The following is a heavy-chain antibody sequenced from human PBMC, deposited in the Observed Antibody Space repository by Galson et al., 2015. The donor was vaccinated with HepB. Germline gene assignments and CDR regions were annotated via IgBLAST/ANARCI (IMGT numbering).Heavy chain of an antibody. J-gene: IGHJ5*02. Sequence: SETLSLTCTVSGGSISSYYWSWIRQPPGKGLEWIGYIYYSGSTNYNPSLKSRVTISVDTSKNQFSLKLSSVTAADTAVYYCARDRGGSSGLDPWGQGTLVTVSS. CDR1: GGSISSYY. D-gene: IGHD3-22*01. V-gene: IGHV4-59*01. CDR2: IYYSGST. CDR3: ARDRGGSSGLDP.